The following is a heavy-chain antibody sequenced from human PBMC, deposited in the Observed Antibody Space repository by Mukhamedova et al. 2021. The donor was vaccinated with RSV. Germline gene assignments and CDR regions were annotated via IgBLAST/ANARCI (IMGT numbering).Heavy chain of an antibody. Sequence: APGQGLEWMGIINPSGGTTSYTQTFQGRVTMTRDTSTSTVYMELSSLRSEDTAVYYCARDRDPGPYWYFDLWGRGTLVTVSS. CDR3: ARDRDPGPYWYFDL. J-gene: IGHJ2*01. V-gene: IGHV1-46*01. D-gene: IGHD5-24*01. CDR2: INPSGGTT.